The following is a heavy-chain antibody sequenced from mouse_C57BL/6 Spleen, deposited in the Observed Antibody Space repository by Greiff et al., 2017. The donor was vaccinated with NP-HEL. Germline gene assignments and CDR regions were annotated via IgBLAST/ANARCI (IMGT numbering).Heavy chain of an antibody. CDR2: IDPETGGT. CDR1: GYTFTDYE. D-gene: IGHD2-5*01. Sequence: QVQLQHSGAELVRPGASVTLSCKASGYTFTDYEMHWVKQTPVHGLEWIGAIDPETGGTAYNQKFKGKAILTADKSSSTAYMELRSLTSEDSAVYYCTRTYYSNYLFAYWGQGTLVTVSA. J-gene: IGHJ3*01. V-gene: IGHV1-15*01. CDR3: TRTYYSNYLFAY.